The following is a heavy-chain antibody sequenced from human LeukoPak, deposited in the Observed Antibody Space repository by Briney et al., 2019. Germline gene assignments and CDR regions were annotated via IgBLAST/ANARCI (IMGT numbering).Heavy chain of an antibody. D-gene: IGHD1-20*01. CDR3: VRLNWRRKASDV. Sequence: SQTLSLTCAISVDIVTTACNAWYWIRQSPSRGLQWLGRTYYNSKWYTDYAVSVSGRTTINPDTSRNQLSLQLSFVTPEDTAVYYCVRLNWRRKASDVWGQGTMVTVSS. CDR1: VDIVTTACNA. CDR2: TYYNSKWYT. V-gene: IGHV6-1*01. J-gene: IGHJ3*01.